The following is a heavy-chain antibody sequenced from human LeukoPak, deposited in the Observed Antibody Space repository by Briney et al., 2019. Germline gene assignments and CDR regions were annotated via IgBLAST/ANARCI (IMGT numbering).Heavy chain of an antibody. V-gene: IGHV4-34*01. D-gene: IGHD3-22*01. CDR3: ARQTFSSGSHFDY. Sequence: SETLSLTCAVYGGSFSGYYWSWIRQPPGKGLEWIGEINHSGSTNYNPSLKSRVTISVDTSKNQFSLKLSSVTAADTAVYYCARQTFSSGSHFDYWGQGALVTVSS. CDR1: GGSFSGYY. J-gene: IGHJ4*02. CDR2: INHSGST.